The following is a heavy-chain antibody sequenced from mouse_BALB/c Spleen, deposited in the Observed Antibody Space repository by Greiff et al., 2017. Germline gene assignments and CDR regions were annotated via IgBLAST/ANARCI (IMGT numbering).Heavy chain of an antibody. V-gene: IGHV2-6-7*01. CDR1: GFSLTGYG. J-gene: IGHJ3*01. Sequence: QVQLKESGPGLVAPSQSLSITCTVSGFSLTGYGVNWVRQPPGKGLEWLGMIWGDGSTDYNSALKSRLSISKDNSKSQVFLKMNSLQTDDTARYYCARERSSGYVAWFAYWGQGTLVTVSA. D-gene: IGHD3-1*01. CDR2: IWGDGST. CDR3: ARERSSGYVAWFAY.